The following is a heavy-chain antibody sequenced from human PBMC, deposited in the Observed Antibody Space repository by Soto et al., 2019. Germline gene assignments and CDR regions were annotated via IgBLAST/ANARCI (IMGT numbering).Heavy chain of an antibody. V-gene: IGHV4-31*03. CDR1: GGSISSGGYC. CDR2: IYYSGST. J-gene: IGHJ4*02. D-gene: IGHD4-17*01. Sequence: PSETLPLTCTVSGGSISSGGYCWSWIRQHPGKGLEWIGYIYYSGSTYYNPSLKSRVTISVDTSKNQFSLKLSSVTAADTAVYYCARKATVTTCFDYWGQGTLVTVSS. CDR3: ARKATVTTCFDY.